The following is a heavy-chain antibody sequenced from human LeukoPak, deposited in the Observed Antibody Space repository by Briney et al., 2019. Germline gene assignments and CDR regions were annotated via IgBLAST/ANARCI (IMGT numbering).Heavy chain of an antibody. CDR3: ARVFGGGSLDY. CDR1: GGSISSGGYS. J-gene: IGHJ4*02. V-gene: IGHV4-30-2*01. D-gene: IGHD2-15*01. CDR2: IYHSGST. Sequence: SETLSLACAVSGGSISSGGYSWSWIRQPPGKGLEWIGYIYHSGSTYYNPSLKSRVTISVDRSKNQFSLKLSSVTAADTAVYYCARVFGGGSLDYWGQGTLVTVSS.